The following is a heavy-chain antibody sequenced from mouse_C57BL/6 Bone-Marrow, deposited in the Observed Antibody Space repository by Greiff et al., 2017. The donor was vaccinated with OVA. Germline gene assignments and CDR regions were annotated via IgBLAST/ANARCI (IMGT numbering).Heavy chain of an antibody. D-gene: IGHD1-1*02. V-gene: IGHV1-63*01. CDR1: GYTFTNYW. CDR3: ARLGPGGY. Sequence: VQLQQSGAELVRPGTSVTMSCKASGYTFTNYWIGWAKQRPGHGLEWIGDIYPGGGYTNYNEKFKGKATLTADKSSSTAYMQFSSLTSEDSAIYYCARLGPGGYWGQGTTLTVSS. CDR2: IYPGGGYT. J-gene: IGHJ2*01.